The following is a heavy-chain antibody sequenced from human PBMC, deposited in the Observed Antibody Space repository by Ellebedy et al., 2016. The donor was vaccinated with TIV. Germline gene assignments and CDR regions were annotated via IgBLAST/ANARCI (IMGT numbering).Heavy chain of an antibody. V-gene: IGHV4-61*02. CDR1: GGSVSSGSYY. CDR3: ARDSGSYFSPYAFDI. D-gene: IGHD1-26*01. J-gene: IGHJ3*02. CDR2: IYTSGST. Sequence: SETLSLXXTVSGGSVSSGSYYWSWIRQPAGKGLEWIGRIYTSGSTNYNPSLKSRVTMSVDTSKNQFSLKLSSVTAADTAVYYCARDSGSYFSPYAFDIWGQGTMVTVSS.